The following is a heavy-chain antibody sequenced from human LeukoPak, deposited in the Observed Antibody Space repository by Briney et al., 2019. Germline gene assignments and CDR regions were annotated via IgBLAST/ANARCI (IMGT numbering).Heavy chain of an antibody. V-gene: IGHV3-7*01. J-gene: IGHJ4*02. CDR1: GFTFSTFC. D-gene: IGHD6-19*01. Sequence: AGVSLRLSCAASGFTFSTFCVNWVRQPPGKGLEWVANIKQDGSEKYYVDSVKGPFTISRDNAKNSLYLQMNCLRDEDTAVYYCARSSGWIIDFWGQGTLVTVSS. CDR3: ARSSGWIIDF. CDR2: IKQDGSEK.